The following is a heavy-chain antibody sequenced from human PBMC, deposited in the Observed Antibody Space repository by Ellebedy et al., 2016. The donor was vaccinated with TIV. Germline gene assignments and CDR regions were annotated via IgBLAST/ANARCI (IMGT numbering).Heavy chain of an antibody. CDR3: ARGARFCSGGSCYVCDL. V-gene: IGHV1-18*04. Sequence: AASVKVSCKASGYTFTSYGISWVRQAPGQGLEWMGWISAYNGDTGYAQQFQGRITITTDTSRSTVYMELGSLKSGDTAVYYCARGARFCSGGSCYVCDLWGQGTLVTVSS. CDR1: GYTFTSYG. J-gene: IGHJ5*02. CDR2: ISAYNGDT. D-gene: IGHD2-15*01.